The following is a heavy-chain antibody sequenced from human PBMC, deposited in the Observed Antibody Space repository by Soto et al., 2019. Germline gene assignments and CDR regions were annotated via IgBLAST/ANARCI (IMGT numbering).Heavy chain of an antibody. J-gene: IGHJ5*02. Sequence: PSESLSLTCTVSGGSIISGGYYWSWIRQHPGKGLEWIGYIYYSGSTYYNPSLKSRVTISVDTSKNQFSLKLSSVTAADTAVYYCARIVAGQENWFDPWGQGTLVTVSS. D-gene: IGHD6-19*01. V-gene: IGHV4-31*03. CDR2: IYYSGST. CDR1: GGSIISGGYY. CDR3: ARIVAGQENWFDP.